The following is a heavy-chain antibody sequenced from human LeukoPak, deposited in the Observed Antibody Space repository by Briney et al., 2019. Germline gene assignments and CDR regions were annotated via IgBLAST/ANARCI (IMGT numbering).Heavy chain of an antibody. D-gene: IGHD5-24*01. CDR2: ISYDGSNK. V-gene: IGHV3-30*04. Sequence: GGSLGLSCEASGFTFSSYAMHWVRQAPGKGLGGVAVISYDGSNKYYADSVKGRFTISRDNSKNTLYLQMNSLRAEDTAVYYCARLDGYNFFDYWGQGTLVTVSS. CDR1: GFTFSSYA. J-gene: IGHJ4*02. CDR3: ARLDGYNFFDY.